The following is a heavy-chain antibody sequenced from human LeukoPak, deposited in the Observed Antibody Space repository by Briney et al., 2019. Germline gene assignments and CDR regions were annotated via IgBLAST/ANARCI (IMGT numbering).Heavy chain of an antibody. V-gene: IGHV1-69*10. J-gene: IGHJ4*02. CDR3: ARETGGLYYFDY. CDR1: GGTFSSYT. D-gene: IGHD7-27*01. CDR2: IIPILGIA. Sequence: SVKVSCKASGGTFSSYTISWVRQAPGQGLEWMGRIIPILGIANSAQKFQGRVTITADKSTSTAYMELSSLRSEDTAVYYCARETGGLYYFDYWGQGTLVTVSS.